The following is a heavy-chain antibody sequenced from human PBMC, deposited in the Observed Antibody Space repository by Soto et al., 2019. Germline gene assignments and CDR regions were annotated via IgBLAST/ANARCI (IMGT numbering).Heavy chain of an antibody. J-gene: IGHJ4*02. CDR1: GYTFTSYY. Sequence: QVQLVQSGAEVKKPGASVKVSCKASGYTFTSYYISSVRQAPGQGLEWMGWISAYNCTTNYAQKLQGRVTMTTDTSTSTPYMELRSLRSDDTAMNYCARDPPPVDYWGQATPVTVSS. V-gene: IGHV1-18*01. CDR2: ISAYNCTT. CDR3: ARDPPPVDY.